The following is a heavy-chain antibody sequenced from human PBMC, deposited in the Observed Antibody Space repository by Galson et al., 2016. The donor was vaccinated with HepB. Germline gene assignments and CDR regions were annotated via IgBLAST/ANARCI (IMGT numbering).Heavy chain of an antibody. D-gene: IGHD4-23*01. J-gene: IGHJ5*02. Sequence: TLSLTCTVSGVSISSGGYYWSWIRQHPGKGLEWIGYIFYIGTTDYNPSLKSRVTISVDTSKNQFSLKLTSVTAADTAVYYCARAGGWFDPWGQGTLVTVAS. V-gene: IGHV4-31*03. CDR3: ARAGGWFDP. CDR1: GVSISSGGYY. CDR2: IFYIGTT.